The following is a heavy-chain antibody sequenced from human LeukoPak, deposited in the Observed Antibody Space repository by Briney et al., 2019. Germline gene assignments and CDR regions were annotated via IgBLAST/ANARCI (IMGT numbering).Heavy chain of an antibody. Sequence: PGGSLRLSCAASGLTFSSYGFHWVRQAPGKGLEWVAFIRYDGSNKCYADSVKGRFTISRDNSKNTLYLQMNSLRAEDTAVYYCARGSLDYYDSSGCDYWGQGTLVTVSS. CDR1: GLTFSSYG. CDR2: IRYDGSNK. D-gene: IGHD3-22*01. V-gene: IGHV3-30*02. CDR3: ARGSLDYYDSSGCDY. J-gene: IGHJ4*02.